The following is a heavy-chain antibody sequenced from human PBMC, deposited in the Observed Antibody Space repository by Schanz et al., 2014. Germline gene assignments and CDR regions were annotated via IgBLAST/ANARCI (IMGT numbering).Heavy chain of an antibody. CDR3: ARGTDYGSGIYSSY. Sequence: EVQLVESGGGLVQPGGSLRLSCAASGFTFSYYNMNWVRQAPGKGLEWVSSISNGGGYIYYADSVKGRSHISRDNAKNSVYLQMHSRRAEDTALYYCARGTDYGSGIYSSYWGRGTLVTVSS. CDR1: GFTFSYYN. D-gene: IGHD3-10*01. CDR2: ISNGGGYI. J-gene: IGHJ4*02. V-gene: IGHV3-21*01.